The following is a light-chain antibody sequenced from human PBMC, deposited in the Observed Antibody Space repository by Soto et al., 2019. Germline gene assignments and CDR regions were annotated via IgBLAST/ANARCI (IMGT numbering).Light chain of an antibody. V-gene: IGKV1-27*01. CDR1: QGISNY. CDR3: QKYNSAPWT. CDR2: VAS. J-gene: IGKJ1*01. Sequence: DIQMTQSPSSLSASVGDRVTITCRASQGISNYLAWYQQQPGKDPKLLIYVASTLQSGVPSRFSGSGSGTDFTLTISILQPEDVATYYCQKYNSAPWTFGQGTKVEIK.